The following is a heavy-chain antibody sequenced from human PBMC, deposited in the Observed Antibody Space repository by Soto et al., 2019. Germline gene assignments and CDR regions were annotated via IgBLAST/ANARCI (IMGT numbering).Heavy chain of an antibody. CDR1: GFTFSIHG. J-gene: IGHJ4*02. Sequence: EVQLVESGGGLVQPGGSLRLSCAASGFTFSIHGMNWVRQAPGKGLEWVSYISSIGVATYYADAVKGRFTISRDNAKNSLYLQMNSLRAEDTAVYYCAREGRVGGIDYWGQGTPVTVSS. CDR3: AREGRVGGIDY. V-gene: IGHV3-48*03. D-gene: IGHD6-19*01. CDR2: ISSIGVAT.